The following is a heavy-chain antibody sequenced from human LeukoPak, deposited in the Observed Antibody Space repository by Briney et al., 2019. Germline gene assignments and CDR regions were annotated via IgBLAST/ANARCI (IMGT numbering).Heavy chain of an antibody. D-gene: IGHD6-19*01. Sequence: SETLSLTCTVSGYSISSGYYWGWIRQPPGKGLEWIGSIYHSGSTYYNPSLKSRVTISVDTSKNQFSLKLSSVTAADTAVYYCAREVKQWLVRGNWFDPWGQGTLVTVSS. CDR1: GYSISSGYY. V-gene: IGHV4-38-2*02. CDR3: AREVKQWLVRGNWFDP. CDR2: IYHSGST. J-gene: IGHJ5*02.